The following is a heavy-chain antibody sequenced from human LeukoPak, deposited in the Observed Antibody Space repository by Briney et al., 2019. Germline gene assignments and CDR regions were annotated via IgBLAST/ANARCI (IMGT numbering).Heavy chain of an antibody. J-gene: IGHJ4*02. Sequence: GGSLRLSCAASGFTFSSYAMSWVRQAPGKGLEWVSAISGSGGSTYYADSVKGRFTISRDNSKNTLYLQMNSLRAEDTAVYYCAKGGQSYSSGWTYFDYWGQGTLVTASS. CDR2: ISGSGGST. CDR3: AKGGQSYSSGWTYFDY. D-gene: IGHD6-19*01. CDR1: GFTFSSYA. V-gene: IGHV3-23*01.